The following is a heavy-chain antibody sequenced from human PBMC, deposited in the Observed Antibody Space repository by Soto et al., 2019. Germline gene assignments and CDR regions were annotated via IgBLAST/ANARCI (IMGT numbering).Heavy chain of an antibody. Sequence: ASVKVSCKASGYTFTSYDINWVRQATGQGLEWMGWMNPNSGNTGYAQKFQGRVTMTRNTSISTAYMELSSLRSEDTAVYYCARGDGIYYYYYYMDVWGKGTTVTVSS. J-gene: IGHJ6*03. CDR1: GYTFTSYD. CDR3: ARGDGIYYYYYYMDV. V-gene: IGHV1-8*01. CDR2: MNPNSGNT. D-gene: IGHD1-26*01.